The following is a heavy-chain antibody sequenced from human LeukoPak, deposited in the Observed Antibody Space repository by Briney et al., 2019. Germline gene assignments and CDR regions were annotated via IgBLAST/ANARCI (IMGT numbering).Heavy chain of an antibody. J-gene: IGHJ4*02. CDR1: GFTFSSYG. CDR3: ARVGYCSSTSCYPYYFDY. V-gene: IGHV3-33*01. D-gene: IGHD2-2*01. CDR2: IWYDGSNK. Sequence: GGSLRLSCAASGFTFSSYGMPWVRQAPGKGLEWVAVIWYDGSNKYYADSVKGRFTISRDNSKNSLYLQMNSLRAEDTAVYYCARVGYCSSTSCYPYYFDYWGQGTLVTVSS.